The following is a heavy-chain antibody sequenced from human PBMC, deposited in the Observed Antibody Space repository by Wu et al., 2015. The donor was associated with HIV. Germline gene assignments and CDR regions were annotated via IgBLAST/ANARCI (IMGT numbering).Heavy chain of an antibody. V-gene: IGHV1-8*01. CDR2: MNPNSGNT. J-gene: IGHJ6*03. CDR1: GYTFSRYD. CDR3: ARDAAAGTYYYYYYMDV. D-gene: IGHD6-13*01. Sequence: QVQLVQSGAEVKKPGASVKVSCEASGYTFSRYDINWVRQATGQGLEWMGWMNPNSGNTGYAPKFQGRVTMTRNISISTAYMELSRLRSDDTAVYYCARDAAAGTYYYYYYMDVWGKGTTVTVSS.